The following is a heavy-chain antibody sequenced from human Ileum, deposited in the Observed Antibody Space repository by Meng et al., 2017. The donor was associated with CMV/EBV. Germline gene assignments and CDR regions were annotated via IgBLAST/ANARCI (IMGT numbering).Heavy chain of an antibody. Sequence: FTSYFTSWVRPAPGQWLEWVGRFFPILGIANYAQKFQGRVTITADKSTSTDYMELSSLRSEDTAVYYCARSYHYYYGSGSPSAWFDPWGQGTLVTVSS. J-gene: IGHJ5*02. CDR3: ARSYHYYYGSGSPSAWFDP. D-gene: IGHD3-10*01. CDR2: FFPILGIA. CDR1: FTSYF. V-gene: IGHV1-69*02.